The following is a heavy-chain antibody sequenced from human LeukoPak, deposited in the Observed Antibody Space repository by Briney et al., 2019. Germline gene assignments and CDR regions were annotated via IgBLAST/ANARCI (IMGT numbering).Heavy chain of an antibody. V-gene: IGHV3-48*03. CDR2: ISSSGSTI. CDR3: ARSEQWLSGFDY. CDR1: GFTFSSYE. D-gene: IGHD6-19*01. J-gene: IGHJ4*02. Sequence: PGGSLRLSCAASGFTFSSYEMNWVRQAPGKGLEWVSYISSSGSTIYYADSVKGRFTISRDNAKNSLYLQMNSLRAEDTAVYYRARSEQWLSGFDYWGQGTLVTVSS.